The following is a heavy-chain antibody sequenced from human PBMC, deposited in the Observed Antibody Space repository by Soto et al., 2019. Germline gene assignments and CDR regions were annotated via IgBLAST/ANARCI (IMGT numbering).Heavy chain of an antibody. CDR2: ISGSGGST. V-gene: IGHV3-23*01. CDR1: GFTFSSYA. CDR3: AKDKDYDYIWGSYRSPSSYSDY. J-gene: IGHJ4*02. D-gene: IGHD3-16*02. Sequence: EVQLLESGGGLVQPGGSLRLSCAASGFTFSSYAMSWVRQAPGKGLEWVSAISGSGGSTYYADSVKGRFTISRDNSKNTLYLQMNSLRAEDTAVYYCAKDKDYDYIWGSYRSPSSYSDYWGQGTLVTVSS.